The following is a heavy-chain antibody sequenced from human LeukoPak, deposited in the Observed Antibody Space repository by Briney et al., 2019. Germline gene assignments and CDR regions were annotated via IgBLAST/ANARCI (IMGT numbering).Heavy chain of an antibody. Sequence: GGPLRLSCAASGFTLSGDAMSWVRQAPGKGLEWVSMISSSGGSTYYAASVRGRFTISRDSSKNARYLQMNSLRAEDTAVYYCATTSRFSFQHWGQGTLVTVSS. CDR1: GFTLSGDA. D-gene: IGHD6-6*01. CDR2: ISSSGGST. V-gene: IGHV3-23*01. J-gene: IGHJ1*01. CDR3: ATTSRFSFQH.